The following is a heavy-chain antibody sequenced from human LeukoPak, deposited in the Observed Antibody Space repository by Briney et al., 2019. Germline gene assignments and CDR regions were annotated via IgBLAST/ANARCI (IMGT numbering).Heavy chain of an antibody. CDR1: GFTFSSYS. CDR2: ISSSGSTI. V-gene: IGHV3-48*02. Sequence: GGSLRLSCAASGFTFSSYSMNWVRQAPGKGLEWVSYISSSGSTIYYADSVKGRFTISRDNAKNSLYLQMNSLRDEDMAVYYCARDRSGWYGNWFDPWGQGTLVTVSS. J-gene: IGHJ5*02. D-gene: IGHD6-19*01. CDR3: ARDRSGWYGNWFDP.